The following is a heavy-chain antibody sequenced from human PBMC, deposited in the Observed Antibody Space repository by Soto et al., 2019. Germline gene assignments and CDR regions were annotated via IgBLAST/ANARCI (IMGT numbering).Heavy chain of an antibody. V-gene: IGHV3-23*01. J-gene: IGHJ4*02. CDR1: GFTFSSYA. CDR3: ARGFYDSSGYLEPLYFDY. D-gene: IGHD3-22*01. CDR2: ISGSGGST. Sequence: LRLSCAASGFTFSSYAMSWVRQAPGKGLEWVSAISGSGGSTYYADSVKGRFTISRDNSKNTLYLQMNSLRAEDTAVYYCARGFYDSSGYLEPLYFDYWGQGTLVTVSS.